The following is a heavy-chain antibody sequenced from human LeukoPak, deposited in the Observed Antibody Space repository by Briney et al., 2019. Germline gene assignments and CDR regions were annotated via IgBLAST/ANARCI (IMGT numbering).Heavy chain of an antibody. V-gene: IGHV3-23*01. CDR2: ISGSGGST. CDR3: AERNPPPHVVPAAYFDY. CDR1: GFTFSSYA. J-gene: IGHJ4*02. D-gene: IGHD2-2*01. Sequence: PGGSLRLSCAASGFTFSSYAMSWVRQAPGKGLEWVSAISGSGGSTYYADSVKGRFTISRDNSKNTLYLQMNSLRAEDTAVYYRAERNPPPHVVPAAYFDYWGQGTLVTVSS.